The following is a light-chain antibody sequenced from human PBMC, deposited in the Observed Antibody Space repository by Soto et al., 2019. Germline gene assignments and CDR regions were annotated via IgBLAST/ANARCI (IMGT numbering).Light chain of an antibody. CDR3: QQRSTWPST. Sequence: EIVLTQSPGTLSLSPVERATLSCRSSQSVSSSYLAWYQQKPGQAPRLLIYGASSRANGIPDRFSGSGSGTDFTLTITSLEPEDFAVYYCQQRSTWPSTFGQGTRLEIK. CDR2: GAS. CDR1: QSVSSSY. V-gene: IGKV3D-20*02. J-gene: IGKJ5*01.